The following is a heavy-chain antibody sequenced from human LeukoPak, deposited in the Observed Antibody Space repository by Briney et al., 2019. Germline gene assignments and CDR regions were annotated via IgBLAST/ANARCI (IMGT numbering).Heavy chain of an antibody. CDR1: GFTFSSYA. V-gene: IGHV3-30-3*01. Sequence: PGGSLRLSCAASGFTFSSYAMHWVRQAPGEGLEWVAVISYDGSNKYYADSVKGRFTISRDNSKNTLYLQMNSLRAEDTAVYYCARGQYYFDYWGQGTLVTVSS. CDR3: ARGQYYFDY. J-gene: IGHJ4*02. CDR2: ISYDGSNK.